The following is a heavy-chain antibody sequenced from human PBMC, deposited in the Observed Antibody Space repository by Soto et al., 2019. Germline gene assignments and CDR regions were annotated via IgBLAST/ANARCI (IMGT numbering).Heavy chain of an antibody. D-gene: IGHD3-22*01. J-gene: IGHJ4*01. V-gene: IGHV3-23*01. CDR2: ISGSGGST. CDR3: AKAEIITGSCYSSLDY. Sequence: GGSLRLSCAATGFTFSSYAMSWVRQAPGKGLQWVSCISGSGGSTYYADSVKGRFTISRDNSKNTLYLQMNSLRAEDTAVYYCAKAEIITGSCYSSLDYWGHGTLVTVSS. CDR1: GFTFSSYA.